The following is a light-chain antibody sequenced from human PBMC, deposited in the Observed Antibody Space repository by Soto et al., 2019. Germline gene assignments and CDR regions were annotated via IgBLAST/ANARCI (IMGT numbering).Light chain of an antibody. Sequence: QSVLTQPPSVSGAPGQRVTISCTGSSSNIGAGYDVHWYQQLPGTAPKLLIYGNSNRPSGVPDRFSGSKSGTSASLAITGLQAEDDADYYCQSYDSSLSGREVFGGGTKLTVL. CDR2: GNS. CDR1: SSNIGAGYD. V-gene: IGLV1-40*01. CDR3: QSYDSSLSGREV. J-gene: IGLJ2*01.